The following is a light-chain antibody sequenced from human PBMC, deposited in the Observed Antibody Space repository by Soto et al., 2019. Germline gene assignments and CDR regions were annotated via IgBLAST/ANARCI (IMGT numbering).Light chain of an antibody. J-gene: IGKJ2*01. V-gene: IGKV1-33*01. CDR1: QDSGNY. CDR2: DAS. CDR3: PQFDSLPYT. Sequence: DIQMTQSPPSLSASVGDRVTITCQASQDSGNYLNWYQQKPGKAPKLLISDASNLEAGVTSRFSGGGSGTHFTFTISSLQPEDVATYYCPQFDSLPYTFGQGTKLAIK.